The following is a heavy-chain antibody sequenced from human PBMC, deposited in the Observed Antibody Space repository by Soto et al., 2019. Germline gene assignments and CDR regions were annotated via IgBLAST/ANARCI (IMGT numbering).Heavy chain of an antibody. V-gene: IGHV1-8*02. Sequence: AAEHVPRKASGYNFNPLDIYLVRQATAHRLGXXGXVXPXSXXXXYAQELRGRVTMTRNTSNTTAYMELTRLTSDDTGVYYCAGGNFRYWGQGTLVTVSS. CDR1: GYNFNPLD. CDR2: VXPXSXXX. CDR3: AGGNFRY. J-gene: IGHJ4*02.